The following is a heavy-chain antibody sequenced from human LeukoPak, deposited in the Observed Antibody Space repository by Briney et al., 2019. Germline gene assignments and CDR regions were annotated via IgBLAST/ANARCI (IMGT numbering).Heavy chain of an antibody. J-gene: IGHJ6*03. D-gene: IGHD3-10*01. V-gene: IGHV3-15*01. Sequence: GGSLRLSCAASGFTFINAWMAWVRQAPGKGLEWVGRIKAKAHGGTIEYAAPVKGRFTISRDDPDNTLYLQMNSLKTEDTAVYYCTRRDGFGEVTGVAYYYYMDVWGKGTTVTVSS. CDR3: TRRDGFGEVTGVAYYYYMDV. CDR2: IKAKAHGGTI. CDR1: GFTFINAW.